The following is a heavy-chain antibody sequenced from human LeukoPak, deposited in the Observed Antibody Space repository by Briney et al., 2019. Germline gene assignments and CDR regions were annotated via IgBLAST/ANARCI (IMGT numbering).Heavy chain of an antibody. J-gene: IGHJ3*02. V-gene: IGHV3-30*18. CDR3: AKAYRGYDWPDAFDI. CDR2: ISYDGSNK. D-gene: IGHD5-12*01. CDR1: GFTFSSYG. Sequence: GGSLRLSCAASGFTFSSYGMHWVRQAPGKGLEWVAVISYDGSNKYYVDSVKGRFTISRDNSKNTLYLQMNSLRAEDTAVYYCAKAYRGYDWPDAFDIWGQGTMVTVSS.